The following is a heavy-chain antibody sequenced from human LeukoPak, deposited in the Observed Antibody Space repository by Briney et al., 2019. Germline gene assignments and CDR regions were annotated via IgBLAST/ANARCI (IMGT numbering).Heavy chain of an antibody. Sequence: SETLSLTCTVSGGSISSSSYYWGWIRQPPGKGLEWIGSIYYSGSTYYNPSLKSRVTISVDTSKNQFSLKLSSVTAADTAVYYCARSGGSYYGNWFDPWGQGTLVTVSS. CDR1: GGSISSSSYY. CDR3: ARSGGSYYGNWFDP. D-gene: IGHD1-26*01. V-gene: IGHV4-39*07. CDR2: IYYSGST. J-gene: IGHJ5*02.